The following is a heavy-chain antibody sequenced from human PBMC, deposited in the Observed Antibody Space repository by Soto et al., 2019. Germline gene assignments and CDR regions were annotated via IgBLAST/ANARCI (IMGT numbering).Heavy chain of an antibody. V-gene: IGHV1-8*01. CDR3: ATRGYSGYDSSGGMDV. D-gene: IGHD5-12*01. CDR1: GYTFTSYD. CDR2: MNPNSGNT. Sequence: QVQLVQSGAEVKKPGASVKVSCKASGYTFTSYDINWVRQATGQGLEWMGWMNPNSGNTGYAQKFQGRVTMTRNTSISTAYMELSSLRYEDTAVYYCATRGYSGYDSSGGMDVWGQGTMVTVSS. J-gene: IGHJ6*02.